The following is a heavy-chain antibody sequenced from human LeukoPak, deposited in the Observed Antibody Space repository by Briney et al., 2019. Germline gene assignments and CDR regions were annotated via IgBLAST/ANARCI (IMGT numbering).Heavy chain of an antibody. Sequence: GGSLRLSCAASGFTFSNYGMHWVRQAPGKGLEWVAYIWYDGSNKYYTDSVKGRFTISRDNSESTLYLQMNSLRAEDTAVYYCARSYYYDSSHTADYWGQGTLVTVSS. CDR1: GFTFSNYG. J-gene: IGHJ4*02. CDR3: ARSYYYDSSHTADY. D-gene: IGHD3-22*01. CDR2: IWYDGSNK. V-gene: IGHV3-33*01.